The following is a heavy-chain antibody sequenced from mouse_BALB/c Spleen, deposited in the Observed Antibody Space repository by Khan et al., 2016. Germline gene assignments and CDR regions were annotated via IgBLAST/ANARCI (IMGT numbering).Heavy chain of an antibody. J-gene: IGHJ3*01. CDR1: GFNIKDTY. V-gene: IGHV14-3*02. Sequence: VQLKQSGAELVKPGASVKLSCTASGFNIKDTYMHWVKQRPERGLEWIGSIDPAIGNTKYDPKFKGQATITADTSSNTAYLQLSSLTYEDTAVYYCARSHYDYVVWFAYWGQGTLFTVSA. D-gene: IGHD2-4*01. CDR2: IDPAIGNT. CDR3: ARSHYDYVVWFAY.